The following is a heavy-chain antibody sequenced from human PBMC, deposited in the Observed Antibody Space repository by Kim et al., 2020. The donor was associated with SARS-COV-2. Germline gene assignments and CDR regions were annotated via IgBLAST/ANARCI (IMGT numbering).Heavy chain of an antibody. CDR2: GNT. J-gene: IGHJ4*02. CDR3: ARDPYSGSY. D-gene: IGHD1-26*01. V-gene: IGHV1-3*01. Sequence: GNTKYSQKFQGRVTITRDTSASTAYMELSSVRSEDTAVYYCARDPYSGSYWGQGTLVTVSS.